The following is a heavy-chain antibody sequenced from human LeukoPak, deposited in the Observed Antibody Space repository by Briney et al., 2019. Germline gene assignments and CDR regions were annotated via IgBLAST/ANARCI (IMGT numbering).Heavy chain of an antibody. D-gene: IGHD1-1*01. J-gene: IGHJ3*01. CDR1: GFSFSSYW. CDR2: VNSDGSTT. Sequence: GGSLRLSCAASGFSFSSYWMYWVRQAPGKGLVWVSRVNSDGSTTTYADSVKGRFTISRDNAKNTLFLQINSLGAEDTAVYYCARDRSTRVALGAFDVWGQGTMVTVSS. V-gene: IGHV3-74*01. CDR3: ARDRSTRVALGAFDV.